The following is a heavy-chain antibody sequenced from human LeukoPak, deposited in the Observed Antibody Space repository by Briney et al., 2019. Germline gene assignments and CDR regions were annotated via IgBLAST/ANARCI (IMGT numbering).Heavy chain of an antibody. CDR2: IYPGDSDT. D-gene: IGHD1-26*01. CDR1: GYSFTSYW. J-gene: IGHJ4*02. CDR3: ARLGSNLYSGSPTHFDY. Sequence: GESLKISCKGSGYSFTSYWIGWVRQMPGKGLEWMGIIYPGDSDTRYSPSFQGQVTISADKSISTAYLQWSSLKASDTAMYYCARLGSNLYSGSPTHFDYWGQGTLVTVSS. V-gene: IGHV5-51*01.